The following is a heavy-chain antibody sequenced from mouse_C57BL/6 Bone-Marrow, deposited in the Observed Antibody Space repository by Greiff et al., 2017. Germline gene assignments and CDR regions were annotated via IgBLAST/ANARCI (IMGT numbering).Heavy chain of an antibody. J-gene: IGHJ4*01. D-gene: IGHD1-1*01. Sequence: QVQLQQPGAELVKPGASVKMSCKASGYTFTSYWITWVKQRPGQGLEWIGDIYPGSGSPNYNEKFKSKATLTVDTSSSTAYMQLSSLTSEDSAVYYCARGKNYYGSSYPYAMDYWGQGTSVTVSS. CDR3: ARGKNYYGSSYPYAMDY. CDR1: GYTFTSYW. V-gene: IGHV1-55*01. CDR2: IYPGSGSP.